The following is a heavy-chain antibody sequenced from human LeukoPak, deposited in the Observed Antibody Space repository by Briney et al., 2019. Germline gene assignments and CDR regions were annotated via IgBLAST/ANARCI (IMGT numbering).Heavy chain of an antibody. J-gene: IGHJ5*02. CDR3: ARENNWNYRGGDWFDP. CDR1: GFTFTSYG. Sequence: GASVKVSCKASGFTFTSYGIAWVRQAPGQGLEWMAWIRVNSGGTKYAQKFQGRVTMTTDTSTSTAYMELRSLRSDDTAVYCCARENNWNYRGGDWFDPWGQGTLVTVSS. D-gene: IGHD1-7*01. V-gene: IGHV1-18*01. CDR2: IRVNSGGT.